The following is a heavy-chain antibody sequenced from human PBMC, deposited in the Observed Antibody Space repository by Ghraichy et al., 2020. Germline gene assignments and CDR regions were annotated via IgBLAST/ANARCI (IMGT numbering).Heavy chain of an antibody. CDR2: IKEDGSEK. Sequence: TCAASGFTFSRFWMSWLRQAPGKGLEWVANIKEDGSEKYYVDSVKGRFTISRDNAKNSLYLQMNSLRAEDTAVYYCVRDYVWESYYVDYWGQGTLVTVSS. J-gene: IGHJ4*02. D-gene: IGHD3-10*01. CDR3: VRDYVWESYYVDY. CDR1: GFTFSRFW. V-gene: IGHV3-7*01.